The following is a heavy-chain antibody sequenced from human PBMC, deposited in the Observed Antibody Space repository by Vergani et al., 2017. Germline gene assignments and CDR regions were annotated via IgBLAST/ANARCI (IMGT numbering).Heavy chain of an antibody. D-gene: IGHD3-10*01. V-gene: IGHV3-23*03. CDR1: GFTFSSYA. CDR3: AKDSGSFTYYYMDV. J-gene: IGHJ6*03. Sequence: EVQLVESGGGLVKPGGSLRLSCAASGFTFSSYAMSWVRQAPGKGLEWVSVIYSGGSSTYYADSVKGRFTISRDNSKNTLYLQMNSLRAEDTAVYYCAKDSGSFTYYYMDVWGKGP. CDR2: IYSGGSST.